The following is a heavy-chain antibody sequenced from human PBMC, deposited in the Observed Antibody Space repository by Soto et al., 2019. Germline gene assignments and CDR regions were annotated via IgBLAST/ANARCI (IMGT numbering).Heavy chain of an antibody. CDR2: ISGSGGST. J-gene: IGHJ4*02. CDR1: GFTFSSYA. D-gene: IGHD6-19*01. V-gene: IGHV3-23*01. CDR3: AKVQKPGIAVAGLLDY. Sequence: PGGSLRLSCAASGFTFSSYAMSWVRQAPGKGLEWVSAISGSGGSTYYADSVKGRFTISRDNSKNTLYLQMNSLRAEDTAVYYCAKVQKPGIAVAGLLDYWGQGTLVTVSS.